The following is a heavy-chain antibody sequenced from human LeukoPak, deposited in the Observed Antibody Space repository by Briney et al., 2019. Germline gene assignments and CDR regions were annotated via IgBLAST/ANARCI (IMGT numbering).Heavy chain of an antibody. CDR3: ARDWERVRGIAAAY. CDR1: GFTFSSYA. D-gene: IGHD6-13*01. Sequence: PGGSLRLSCAASGFTFSSYAMSWVRQAPGKGLEWVSAISGSGGSTYYADSVKGRFTISRDNSKNTLYLQMNSLRAEDTAVYYCARDWERVRGIAAAYWGQGTLVTVSS. V-gene: IGHV3-23*01. CDR2: ISGSGGST. J-gene: IGHJ4*02.